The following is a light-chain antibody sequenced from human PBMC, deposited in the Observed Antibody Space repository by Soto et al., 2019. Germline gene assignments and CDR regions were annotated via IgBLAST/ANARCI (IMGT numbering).Light chain of an antibody. CDR1: SSDVGSYNY. CDR3: SSYTSSSTYV. V-gene: IGLV2-14*01. J-gene: IGLJ1*01. Sequence: QSALTHPASVSGSHLQSITISCTGTSSDVGSYNYVSWYQQHPGKAPKLMIYDVTNRPSGVSNRFSGSKSGNTASLTISGLQAEDEADYYCSSYTSSSTYVFGTGTKVTVL. CDR2: DVT.